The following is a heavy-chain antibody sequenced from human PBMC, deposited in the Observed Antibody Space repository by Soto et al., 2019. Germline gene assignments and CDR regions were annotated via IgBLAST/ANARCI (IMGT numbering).Heavy chain of an antibody. D-gene: IGHD3-10*01. CDR1: GFTFSSYG. J-gene: IGHJ3*02. CDR2: IWYDGSKK. V-gene: IGHV3-33*01. Sequence: QVQLVESGGGVVQPGRSLILSCAASGFTFSSYGMHWVRQAPGKGLEWVALIWYDGSKKYYADSVKGRFTISRDDSKNTLYLQMNSLRAEGKAVYYCARGSEGNAFDIWGQGTMVTVSS. CDR3: ARGSEGNAFDI.